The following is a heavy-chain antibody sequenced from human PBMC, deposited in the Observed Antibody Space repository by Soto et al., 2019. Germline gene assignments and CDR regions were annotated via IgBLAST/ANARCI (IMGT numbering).Heavy chain of an antibody. Sequence: GGSLRLSCAASGFTFSSYAMSWVRQAPGKGLEWVSAISSSGGSTYYADSVKGRFTISRDNSKNTLYLQMNSLRAEDTAVYYCAKVGRLVGAAPWGQGTLVTVSS. CDR3: AKVGRLVGAAP. CDR2: ISSSGGST. J-gene: IGHJ5*02. CDR1: GFTFSSYA. D-gene: IGHD1-26*01. V-gene: IGHV3-23*01.